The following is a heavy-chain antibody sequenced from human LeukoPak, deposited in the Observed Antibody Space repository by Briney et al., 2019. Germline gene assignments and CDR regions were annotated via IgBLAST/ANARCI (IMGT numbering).Heavy chain of an antibody. CDR3: ARDTVAGTGDY. V-gene: IGHV1-69*04. CDR1: GGTFSSYT. J-gene: IGHJ4*02. CDR2: IIPILGIA. D-gene: IGHD6-19*01. Sequence: SVKVSCKASGGTFSSYTISWVRQAPGQGLEWMGRIIPILGIANYAQKIQGRVTITADKSTSTAYMELSSLRSEDTAVYYCARDTVAGTGDYWGQGTLVTVSS.